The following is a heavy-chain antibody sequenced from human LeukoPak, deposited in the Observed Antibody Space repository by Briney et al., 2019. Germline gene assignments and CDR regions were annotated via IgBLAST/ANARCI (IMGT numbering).Heavy chain of an antibody. J-gene: IGHJ3*02. CDR2: IWYDGTAK. CDR3: AKSRTGRDAFDI. CDR1: GFTFSSYG. V-gene: IGHV3-33*06. D-gene: IGHD3/OR15-3a*01. Sequence: GGSLRLSCAASGFTFSSYGMHWVRQAPGKGLEWVAIIWYDGTAKYYADSVKGRFTLSRDNSKNTMFLQMNSLRAEDTAVYYCAKSRTGRDAFDIWGQGTRVTVSS.